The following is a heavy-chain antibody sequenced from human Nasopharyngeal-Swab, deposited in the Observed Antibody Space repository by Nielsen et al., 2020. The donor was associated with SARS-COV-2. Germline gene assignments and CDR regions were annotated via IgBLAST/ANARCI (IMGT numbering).Heavy chain of an antibody. CDR3: ARGVYVVVPAANGDY. Sequence: GRSLRLSCAASGFTVSSNYMNWVRQAPGKGLEWVSVFYSGGSTYHADSVKGRFTISRDNSKNTLYLQMNSLRAEDTAVYYCARGVYVVVPAANGDYWGQGTLVTVSS. J-gene: IGHJ4*02. V-gene: IGHV3-66*01. CDR2: FYSGGST. D-gene: IGHD2-2*01. CDR1: GFTVSSNY.